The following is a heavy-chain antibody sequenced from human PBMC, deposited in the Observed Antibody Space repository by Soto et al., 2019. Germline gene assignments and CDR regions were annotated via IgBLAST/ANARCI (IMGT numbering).Heavy chain of an antibody. CDR3: ARDPHEFWTSYWFDP. Sequence: GASVKVSCKTSGYTFNTYGINRVRQAPGQGLELMGWISAYDGKTTYAEKFQGRVTLTTDTSTRTAYMELRSLRSDATAIYYCARDPHEFWTSYWFDPWGQGTPVTVSS. D-gene: IGHD3-3*01. CDR1: GYTFNTYG. CDR2: ISAYDGKT. V-gene: IGHV1-18*01. J-gene: IGHJ5*02.